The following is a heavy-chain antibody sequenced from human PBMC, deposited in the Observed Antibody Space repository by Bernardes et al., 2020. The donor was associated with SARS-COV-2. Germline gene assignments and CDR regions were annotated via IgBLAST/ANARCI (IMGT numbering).Heavy chain of an antibody. D-gene: IGHD2-8*02. CDR3: ARVAFGGLGLVLGY. CDR1: GFDFSSYY. V-gene: IGHV3-74*01. Sequence: GGSLRLSCAASGFDFSSYYLHWVRQAPGKGLVWVSLINTDGTTTNYADSVKGRFTISRDNAKNTLYLQMNSLRAEDTAVYYCARVAFGGLGLVLGYWGQGTLVNVSS. CDR2: INTDGTTT. J-gene: IGHJ4*02.